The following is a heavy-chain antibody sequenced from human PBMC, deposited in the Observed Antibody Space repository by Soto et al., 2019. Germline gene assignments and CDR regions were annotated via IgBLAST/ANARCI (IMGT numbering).Heavy chain of an antibody. D-gene: IGHD3-10*01. CDR3: ARGSGSYPIRMDV. Sequence: EVQLVESGGGLVQPGGSLRLSCAASGFTFSSYEMKWGRQAPGKGLEWVSYISSSGSTIHYADSVKGRFTISRDNAKNSLNLQMNSLRAEDTAVYYCARGSGSYPIRMDVWGQGTTVTVSS. V-gene: IGHV3-48*03. CDR2: ISSSGSTI. J-gene: IGHJ6*02. CDR1: GFTFSSYE.